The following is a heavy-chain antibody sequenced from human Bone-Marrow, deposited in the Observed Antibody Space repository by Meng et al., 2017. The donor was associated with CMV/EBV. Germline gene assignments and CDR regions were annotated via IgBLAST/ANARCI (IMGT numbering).Heavy chain of an antibody. Sequence: GESLKISCAASGFTFSGSAMHWVRQASGKGLEWVGRIRSKANSYATAYAASVKGRFTISRDDSKNTAYLQMNSLKTEDTAVYYCTRLNWSGGSCYSVWYFDLWGRGTLVTVSS. CDR2: IRSKANSYAT. CDR1: GFTFSGSA. V-gene: IGHV3-73*01. J-gene: IGHJ2*01. D-gene: IGHD2-15*01. CDR3: TRLNWSGGSCYSVWYFDL.